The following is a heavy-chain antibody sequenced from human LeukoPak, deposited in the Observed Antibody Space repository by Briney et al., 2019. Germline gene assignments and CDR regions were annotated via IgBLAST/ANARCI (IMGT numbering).Heavy chain of an antibody. CDR2: IKSKTDGGTT. Sequence: GGSLRLSCAASGFTFSNAWMSWVRQAPGKGLEWVGRIKSKTDGGTTDYAAPVKGRFTISRDDSKNTLYLQMNSLKTEDTAVYYCTTDPPSHYYYYGMDVWGQGTTVTVSS. CDR3: TTDPPSHYYYYGMDV. V-gene: IGHV3-15*01. J-gene: IGHJ6*02. CDR1: GFTFSNAW.